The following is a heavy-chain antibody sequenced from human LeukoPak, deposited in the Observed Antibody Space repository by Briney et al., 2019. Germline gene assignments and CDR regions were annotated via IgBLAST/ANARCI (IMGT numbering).Heavy chain of an antibody. CDR3: ARRGGSYYSSRDAFDI. J-gene: IGHJ3*02. CDR2: IYPGDSDT. Sequence: HGESLKISCKGSGYSFTSYWIGWVRQMPGKGLEWMGIIYPGDSDTRYSPSFQGQVTISADKSISTAYLQWSSLKASDTAMYYCARRGGSYYSSRDAFDIWGQGTMVTVSS. V-gene: IGHV5-51*01. D-gene: IGHD1-26*01. CDR1: GYSFTSYW.